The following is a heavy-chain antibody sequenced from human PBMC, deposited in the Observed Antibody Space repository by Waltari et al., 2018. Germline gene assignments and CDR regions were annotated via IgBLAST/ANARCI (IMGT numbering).Heavy chain of an antibody. J-gene: IGHJ4*02. V-gene: IGHV3-21*01. D-gene: IGHD7-27*01. CDR2: ISSSSSYI. Sequence: EVQLLESGGGLVQPGGSLRRSCAASGFTFSSYAMSGVRKAPGKGLEWVSSISSSSSYIYYADSVKGRFTISRDNAKNSLYLQMNSLRAEDTAVYYCARDQDQLGIFDYWGQGTLVTVSS. CDR3: ARDQDQLGIFDY. CDR1: GFTFSSYA.